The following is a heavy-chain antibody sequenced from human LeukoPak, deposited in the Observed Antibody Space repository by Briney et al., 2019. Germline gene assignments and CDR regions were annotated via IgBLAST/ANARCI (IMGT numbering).Heavy chain of an antibody. D-gene: IGHD3-3*01. CDR1: GFSLSTSGVG. Sequence: GPTLVNPTQTLTLTCTFSGFSLSTSGVGVGWIRQPPGKALEWLALIYWNDDKRYSPSLKSRLTITKDTSKNQVVLTMTNMDPVDTATYYCARYYDFWSGYLYYFDYWGQGTLVTVSS. CDR2: IYWNDDK. CDR3: ARYYDFWSGYLYYFDY. J-gene: IGHJ4*02. V-gene: IGHV2-5*01.